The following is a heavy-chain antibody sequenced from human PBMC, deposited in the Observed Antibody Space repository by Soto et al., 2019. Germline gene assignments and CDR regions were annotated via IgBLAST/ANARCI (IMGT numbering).Heavy chain of an antibody. D-gene: IGHD3-3*01. CDR2: ISHDEGNK. CDR3: ARGASDFWSGYPELHFIDS. J-gene: IGHJ4*02. CDR1: EFTFSTYP. Sequence: GGSLRLSCTASEFTFSTYPMHWVRQAPGKGLEWVAVISHDEGNKCYGGSMKGRFTISRDNSKNTLYLQMNSLRSDDTAVYFCARGASDFWSGYPELHFIDSWGQATLVTVSS. V-gene: IGHV3-30-3*01.